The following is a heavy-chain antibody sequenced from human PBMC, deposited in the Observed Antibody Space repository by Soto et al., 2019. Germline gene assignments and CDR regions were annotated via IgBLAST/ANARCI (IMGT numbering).Heavy chain of an antibody. CDR1: GFTVSSNY. CDR3: ARAGGPVYYYYGMDV. CDR2: IYSGGST. V-gene: IGHV3-53*01. Sequence: GGSLRLSCAASGFTVSSNYMSWARQAPGKGLEWVSVIYSGGSTYYADSVKGRFTISRDNSKNTLYLQMNSLRAEDTAVYYCARAGGPVYYYYGMDVWGQGTTVTVSS. J-gene: IGHJ6*02.